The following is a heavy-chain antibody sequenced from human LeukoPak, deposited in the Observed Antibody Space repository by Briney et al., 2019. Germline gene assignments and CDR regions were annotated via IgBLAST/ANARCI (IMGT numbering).Heavy chain of an antibody. CDR2: FDPEDGET. J-gene: IGHJ4*02. V-gene: IGHV1-24*01. CDR1: GYTLTELS. CDR3: ATDRKRSGYSLLPDY. Sequence: ASVKVSCKASGYTLTELSMHWVRQAPGKGLEWMGGFDPEDGETIYAQKFQGRVTMTEDTSTDTAYMELSSLRSEDTAVYYCATDRKRSGYSLLPDYWGQGTLVTVSS. D-gene: IGHD3-22*01.